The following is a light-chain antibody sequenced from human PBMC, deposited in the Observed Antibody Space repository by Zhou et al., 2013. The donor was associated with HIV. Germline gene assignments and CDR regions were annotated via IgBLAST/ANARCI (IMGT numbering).Light chain of an antibody. J-gene: IGKJ2*01. CDR1: QRLSSTY. CDR3: QRYGSSPMYF. Sequence: EIVLTQSPGTLSLSPGERATLSCRASQRLSSTYLAWYQQKPGQAPKLLIYGASRRATGIPDRFSGSGSGTDFTLTISRLEPDDFAMYYCQRYGSSPMYFFGQGTKLEI. CDR2: GAS. V-gene: IGKV3-20*01.